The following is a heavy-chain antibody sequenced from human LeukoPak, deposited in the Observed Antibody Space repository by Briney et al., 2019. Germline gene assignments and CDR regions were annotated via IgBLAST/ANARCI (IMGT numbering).Heavy chain of an antibody. J-gene: IGHJ6*02. D-gene: IGHD6-13*01. Sequence: PGGSLRLSCAASGFTVSSYAMHWVRQAPGKGLEWVAVISYDGSNKYYADSVKGRFTISRDNSKNTLYLQMNSLRAEDTAVYYCARDLLRSRWYPFGVPYYYYSMDVWGQGTTVTVSS. CDR2: ISYDGSNK. CDR1: GFTVSSYA. CDR3: ARDLLRSRWYPFGVPYYYYSMDV. V-gene: IGHV3-30*04.